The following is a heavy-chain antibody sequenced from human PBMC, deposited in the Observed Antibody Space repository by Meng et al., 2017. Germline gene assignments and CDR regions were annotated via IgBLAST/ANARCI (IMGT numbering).Heavy chain of an antibody. CDR2: MIPNSGST. CDR1: GYTFTSYG. V-gene: IGHV1-8*01. J-gene: IGHJ4*02. Sequence: AQVVEAGVVVKKPDASLMVSCKSTGYTFTSYGINLRRLAAAQGLECVGWMIPNSGSTGYAQKLQCRVTMTRTTSISTAYMELSIRRSEDTAVYYCSRVGIRGNQRGFDYWGQGTLVTVSS. D-gene: IGHD1-14*01. CDR3: SRVGIRGNQRGFDY.